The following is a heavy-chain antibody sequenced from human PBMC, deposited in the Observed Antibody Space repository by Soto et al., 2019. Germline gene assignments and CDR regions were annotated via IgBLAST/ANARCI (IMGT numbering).Heavy chain of an antibody. J-gene: IGHJ4*02. Sequence: GGSLRLSCAVSGFTLSDPYIDWVRQAPGKGLEWVGRSRDKPQAYRTTYAASVKGRFTASRDESKNSAYLQMNSLKTEDTAVYYCVRATYFSDSSGYTRCLDSCGQGTLVTVS. CDR1: GFTLSDPY. CDR2: SRDKPQAYRT. CDR3: VRATYFSDSSGYTRCLDS. V-gene: IGHV3-72*01. D-gene: IGHD3-22*01.